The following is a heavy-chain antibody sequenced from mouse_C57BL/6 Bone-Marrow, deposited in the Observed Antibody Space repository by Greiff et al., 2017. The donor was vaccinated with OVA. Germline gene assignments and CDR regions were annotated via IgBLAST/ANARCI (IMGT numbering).Heavy chain of an antibody. CDR2: IYPRSGNT. CDR1: GYTFTSYG. J-gene: IGHJ1*03. V-gene: IGHV1-81*01. Sequence: VQLQQSGAELARPGASVNLSCKASGYTFTSYGISWVKQRTGQGLEWIGEIYPRSGNTYYNEKFKGKATLTADKSSSTAYMELRSLTSEDSAVYFCARRLQGYFDVWGTGTTVTVSS. D-gene: IGHD6-1*01. CDR3: ARRLQGYFDV.